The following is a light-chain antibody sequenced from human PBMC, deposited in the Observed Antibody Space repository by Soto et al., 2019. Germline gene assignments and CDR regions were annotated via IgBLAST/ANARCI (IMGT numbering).Light chain of an antibody. CDR1: QSRGSNF. CDR2: ASS. Sequence: EIVSTQSPGILSLSPGERATLSCKTSQSRGSNFLAWYKHKPGQAPRLLIYASSNRATGIPDRFSVIASGTDFTLPLKRLEPEDFAVDDCQLYGISPHFGPVTRLEIK. J-gene: IGKJ5*01. CDR3: QLYGISPH. V-gene: IGKV3-20*01.